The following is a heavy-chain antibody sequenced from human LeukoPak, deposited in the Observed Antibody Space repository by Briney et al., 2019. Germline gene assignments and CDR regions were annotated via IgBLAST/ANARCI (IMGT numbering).Heavy chain of an antibody. V-gene: IGHV4-59*01. CDR3: ARVVYSGSWGYFDY. J-gene: IGHJ4*02. Sequence: PSETLSLTCTVSGGSISTYYWSWIRQSPGKGLEWIGYIYYSGSTSYNPSLKSRVTISIDTSKTQFSLKLSSVTAADTAVYYCARVVYSGSWGYFDYWGQGTLVTVSS. D-gene: IGHD3-10*01. CDR1: GGSISTYY. CDR2: IYYSGST.